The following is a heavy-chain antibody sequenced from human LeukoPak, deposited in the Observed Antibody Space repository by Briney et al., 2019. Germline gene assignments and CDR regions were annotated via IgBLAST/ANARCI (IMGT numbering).Heavy chain of an antibody. CDR3: ARDTGYYGSGSYYNVDY. Sequence: PGGSLRLSCAASGFTFSSYGMHWVRQAPGKGLEWVAVISYDGSNKYYADSVKGRFTISRDNSKNTLYLQMNSLRAEDTAVYYCARDTGYYGSGSYYNVDYWGQGTLVTVSS. CDR1: GFTFSSYG. D-gene: IGHD3-10*01. CDR2: ISYDGSNK. J-gene: IGHJ4*02. V-gene: IGHV3-30*19.